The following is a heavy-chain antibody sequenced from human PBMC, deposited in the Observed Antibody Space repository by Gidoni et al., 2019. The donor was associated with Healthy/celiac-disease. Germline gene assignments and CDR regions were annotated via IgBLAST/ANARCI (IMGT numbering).Heavy chain of an antibody. J-gene: IGHJ6*03. CDR2: ISYDGSNK. CDR3: AKDPVYCSGGSCYSYYMDV. CDR1: GFTFSSSG. V-gene: IGHV3-30*18. D-gene: IGHD2-15*01. Sequence: QVQLVESGGGVVQPGRSLRLSCAASGFTFSSSGMLWVRQAPGKGLEWVAVISYDGSNKYYADSVKGRFTISRDNSKNTLYLQMNSLRAEDTAVYYCAKDPVYCSGGSCYSYYMDVWGKGTTVTVSS.